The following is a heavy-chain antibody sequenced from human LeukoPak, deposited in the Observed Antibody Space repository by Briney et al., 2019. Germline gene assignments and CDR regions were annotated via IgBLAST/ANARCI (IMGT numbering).Heavy chain of an antibody. CDR1: GFTFDDYA. J-gene: IGHJ4*02. V-gene: IGHV3-9*01. CDR2: TSWNSGSI. Sequence: PGRSLRLSCAASGFTFDDYAMHWVRQAPGKGLEWVSGTSWNSGSIGYADSVKGRFTISRDNAKNSLYLQMNSLRAEDTALYYCAKSGDYERPVFDYWGQGTLVTVSS. D-gene: IGHD4-17*01. CDR3: AKSGDYERPVFDY.